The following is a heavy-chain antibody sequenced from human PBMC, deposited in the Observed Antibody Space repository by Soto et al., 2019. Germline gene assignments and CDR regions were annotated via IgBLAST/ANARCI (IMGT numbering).Heavy chain of an antibody. CDR1: GFTLSSYA. J-gene: IGHJ4*02. CDR2: ISGSGGTT. D-gene: IGHD3-22*01. V-gene: IGHV3-23*01. CDR3: AKVESYYYDSSGYYSSPLF. Sequence: EVQLLESGGGLVQPGGSLRLSCAASGFTLSSYAMSWVRQAPGKGLEWVSAISGSGGTTYYADSVKGRFTSSRDTSKNTLYLQMNSLRAEDTAVYYCAKVESYYYDSSGYYSSPLFWGQGTLVIVSS.